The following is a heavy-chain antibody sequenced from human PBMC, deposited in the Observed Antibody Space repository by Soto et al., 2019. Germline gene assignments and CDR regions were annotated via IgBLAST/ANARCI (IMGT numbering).Heavy chain of an antibody. J-gene: IGHJ6*02. CDR1: GFTFSSYA. CDR3: AQDRIMGSTTSWGMDV. CDR2: IIGSGGRT. D-gene: IGHD2-15*01. V-gene: IGHV3-23*01. Sequence: EVQLLESGGGLVQPGGSLRLSCAASGFTFSSYAMSWVRQAPGKGLEWVSAIIGSGGRTYYADSVKGRFTISRDNYKITLYLQLNTLRVEDTAVYYCAQDRIMGSTTSWGMDVRGQGTTVTVSS.